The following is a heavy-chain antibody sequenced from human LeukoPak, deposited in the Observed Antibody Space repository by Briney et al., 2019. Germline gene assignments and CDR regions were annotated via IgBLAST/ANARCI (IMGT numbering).Heavy chain of an antibody. CDR2: ISSSSSYI. V-gene: IGHV3-21*01. D-gene: IGHD1-26*01. CDR3: ASDSGSLRGEFDY. CDR1: GFTFSSYS. J-gene: IGHJ4*02. Sequence: GGSLRLSCAASGFTFSSYSMNWDRQAPGKGLEWVSSISSSSSYIYYADSVKGRFTISRDNAKNSLYLQMNSLRAEDTAVYYCASDSGSLRGEFDYWGQGTLVTVSS.